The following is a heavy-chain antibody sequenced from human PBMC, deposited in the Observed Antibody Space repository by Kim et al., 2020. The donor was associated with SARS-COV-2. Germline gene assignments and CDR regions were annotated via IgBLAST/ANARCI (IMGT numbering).Heavy chain of an antibody. V-gene: IGHV3-48*03. CDR1: GFTFSTYE. D-gene: IGHD3-3*01. CDR2: ISNTGDMV. J-gene: IGHJ4*01. Sequence: GGSLRLSCAASGFTFSTYEMNWVRQAPGKGLEWVSYISNTGDMVYYADSVKGRFTISRDNAKNSLYLQMNSLRAEDTAVYFCASGFYFYDFWSGYSDYW. CDR3: ASGFYFYDFWSGYSDY.